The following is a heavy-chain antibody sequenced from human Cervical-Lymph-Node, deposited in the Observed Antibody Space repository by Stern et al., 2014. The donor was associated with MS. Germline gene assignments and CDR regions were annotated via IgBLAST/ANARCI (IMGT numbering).Heavy chain of an antibody. V-gene: IGHV4-31*03. Sequence: QLQLQESGPGLVQPSQTLSLTCTVSGGSISSGGYYWTWIRQPPGKGMKWIGYIYHNGDNYYKPSFKIRHTLYIDTYKNKFYLKLSSVTGADTAVYFCARELHCTDGVCEIPRDCWGQGTLVTFSS. J-gene: IGHJ4*02. CDR2: IYHNGDN. D-gene: IGHD2-8*01. CDR1: GGSISSGGYY. CDR3: ARELHCTDGVCEIPRDC.